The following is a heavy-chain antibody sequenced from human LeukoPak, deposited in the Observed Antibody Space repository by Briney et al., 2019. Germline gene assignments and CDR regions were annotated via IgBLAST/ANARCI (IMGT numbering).Heavy chain of an antibody. Sequence: PGGSLRPSCAASGFTFSTYAMHWIRQAPGKGLEYLSAISSSGASTYYANSVKGRFTISRDNSKNTLYLQMGSLRAEDMAVYYCARDQSMTTVTTCDYWGQGTLVTVSS. J-gene: IGHJ4*02. CDR2: ISSSGAST. CDR1: GFTFSTYA. V-gene: IGHV3-64*01. CDR3: ARDQSMTTVTTCDY. D-gene: IGHD4-17*01.